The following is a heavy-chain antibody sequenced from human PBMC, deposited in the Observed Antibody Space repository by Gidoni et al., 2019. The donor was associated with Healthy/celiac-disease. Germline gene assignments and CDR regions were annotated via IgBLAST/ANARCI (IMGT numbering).Heavy chain of an antibody. CDR1: GFTFSNAW. CDR3: TTGHYDILTGYSEDSAADY. D-gene: IGHD3-9*01. V-gene: IGHV3-15*01. J-gene: IGHJ4*02. Sequence: EVQLVESGGGWVKRGGSLRLSCAASGFTFSNAWMSWVRQAPGKGLGGVGRIKSKTDGGTTDYAAPVKGRFTISRDDSKNTLYLQMNSLKTEDTAVYYCTTGHYDILTGYSEDSAADYWGQGTLVTVSS. CDR2: IKSKTDGGTT.